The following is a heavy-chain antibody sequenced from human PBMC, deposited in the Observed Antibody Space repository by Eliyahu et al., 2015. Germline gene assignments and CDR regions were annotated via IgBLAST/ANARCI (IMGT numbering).Heavy chain of an antibody. CDR1: XFPFXLXX. Sequence: EVQLVESGGGLVQPGGSLRLSCAASXFPFXLXXMSWVRPAPGKGLEWVSAIXGSGGSTYYADSVKGRFTISRDNSKNTLYLQMNSLRAEDTAVYYCAKGGTMVRGVINYLYGMDVWGQGTTVTVSS. CDR3: AKGGTMVRGVINYLYGMDV. V-gene: IGHV3-23*04. CDR2: IXGSGGST. D-gene: IGHD3-10*01. J-gene: IGHJ6*02.